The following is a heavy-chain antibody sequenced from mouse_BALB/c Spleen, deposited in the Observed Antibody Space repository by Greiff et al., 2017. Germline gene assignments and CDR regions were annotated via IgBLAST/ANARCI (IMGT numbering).Heavy chain of an antibody. Sequence: QVQLQQSGAELVRPGASVTLSCKASGYTFTDYEMHWVKQTPVHGLEWIGAIDPETGGTAYNQKFKGKATLTADKSSSTAYMELRSLTSEDSAVYYCNAGDGPYWGQGTLVTVSA. D-gene: IGHD6-5*01. CDR3: NAGDGPY. J-gene: IGHJ3*01. V-gene: IGHV1-15*01. CDR1: GYTFTDYE. CDR2: IDPETGGT.